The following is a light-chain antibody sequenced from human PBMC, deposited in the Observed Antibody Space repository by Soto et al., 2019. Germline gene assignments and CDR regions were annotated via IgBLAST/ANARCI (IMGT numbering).Light chain of an antibody. Sequence: EIVLTQSPGTLSLSPGERATFSCRASQSVSSNYLAWYQQKPGQAPRLLIYGAFKRATGIPDRFSGSGSGTDFTLTISRMEPEDFAVYYCQQRSSWPLTFGGGTKVDIK. CDR3: QQRSSWPLT. CDR2: GAF. V-gene: IGKV3D-20*02. CDR1: QSVSSNY. J-gene: IGKJ4*01.